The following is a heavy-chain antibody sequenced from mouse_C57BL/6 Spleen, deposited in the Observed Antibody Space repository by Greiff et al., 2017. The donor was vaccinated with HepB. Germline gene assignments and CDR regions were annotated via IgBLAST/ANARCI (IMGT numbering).Heavy chain of an antibody. V-gene: IGHV1-69*01. J-gene: IGHJ4*01. CDR3: ARRDGYDYYAMDY. CDR2: IDPSDSYT. D-gene: IGHD2-2*01. CDR1: GYTFTSYW. Sequence: QVQLQQPGAELVMPGASVKLSCKASGYTFTSYWMHWVKQRPGQGLEWIGEIDPSDSYTNYNQKFKGKSTLTVDKSSSTAYMQLSSLTSEDSAVYYCARRDGYDYYAMDYWGQGTSVTVSS.